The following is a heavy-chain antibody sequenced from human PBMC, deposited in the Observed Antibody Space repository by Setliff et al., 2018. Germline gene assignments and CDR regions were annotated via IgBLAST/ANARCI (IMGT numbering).Heavy chain of an antibody. Sequence: PSVKVSCKASGYTFTSYDINWVRQAPGQGLEWMGWINTYTGNPTYAQGFTGRFVFSLDTSVSTAYLQISSLKAEDTAVYYCASARPHFGVVIRSPPDYWGQGTLVTVSS. CDR2: INTYTGNP. CDR3: ASARPHFGVVIRSPPDY. J-gene: IGHJ4*02. V-gene: IGHV7-4-1*02. CDR1: GYTFTSYD. D-gene: IGHD3-3*01.